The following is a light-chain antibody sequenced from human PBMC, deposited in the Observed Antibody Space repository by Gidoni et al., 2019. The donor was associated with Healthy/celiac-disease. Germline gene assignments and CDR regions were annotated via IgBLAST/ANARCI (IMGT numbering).Light chain of an antibody. V-gene: IGKV1-33*01. J-gene: IGKJ2*01. CDR2: DAS. Sequence: DIQMNQSPSSLSASVGDRVTITCQASQDISTYLNWYQQKPGKAPKLLIYDASNLETGVPSRFSGSGSGTDFAFTISSLQPEDIATYYCQQYDNLPHTFGQGTKLEIK. CDR1: QDISTY. CDR3: QQYDNLPHT.